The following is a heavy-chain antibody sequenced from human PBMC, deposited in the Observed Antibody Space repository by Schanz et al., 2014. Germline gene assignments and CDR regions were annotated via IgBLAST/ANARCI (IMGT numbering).Heavy chain of an antibody. Sequence: QVHLVESGGGLVKPGGSLRLSCAASGFTFSDYYMTWIRQAPGKGLEWVSYINGGITYYADPVKGRFTISRDNSKNTLYLQMKSLRVEDTAVYYCVKDPDKYNWNDVEGMDVWGPGTTVTVSS. CDR1: GFTFSDYY. CDR2: INGGIT. D-gene: IGHD1-1*01. CDR3: VKDPDKYNWNDVEGMDV. J-gene: IGHJ6*01. V-gene: IGHV3-11*01.